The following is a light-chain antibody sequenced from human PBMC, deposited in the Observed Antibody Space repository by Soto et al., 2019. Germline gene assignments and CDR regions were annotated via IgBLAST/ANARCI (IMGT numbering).Light chain of an antibody. J-gene: IGKJ2*01. CDR1: QSIDTN. V-gene: IGKV1-39*01. Sequence: DIQMTQSPSSLSASFGDRVTITCRASQSIDTNLNWYQQKPGTAPKLLMYAASTLHSGVPSRFSGSGSGTDFTLTISSLQREDFATYFCQQSHSTPYTFGQGTKLEI. CDR3: QQSHSTPYT. CDR2: AAS.